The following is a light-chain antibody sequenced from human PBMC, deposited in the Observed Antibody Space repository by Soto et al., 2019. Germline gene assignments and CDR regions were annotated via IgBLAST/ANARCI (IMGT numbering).Light chain of an antibody. V-gene: IGKV1-17*01. CDR1: QGIGND. J-gene: IGKJ4*01. Sequence: DIQMTQSPSSLSASVGDRVTITCRASQGIGNDLGWYQQKPGKAPKRLIYGASGLQSGVPSRFSGSASGTEFTLTISSLQPEDFATYYCQQYNNYPLTFGGGTKVEVK. CDR3: QQYNNYPLT. CDR2: GAS.